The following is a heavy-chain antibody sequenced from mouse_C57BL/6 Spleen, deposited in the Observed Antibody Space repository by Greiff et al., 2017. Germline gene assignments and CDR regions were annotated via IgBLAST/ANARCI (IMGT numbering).Heavy chain of an antibody. CDR1: GFNIKDDY. CDR3: TTSYDGYSPWFAY. D-gene: IGHD2-3*01. CDR2: IDPENGDT. J-gene: IGHJ3*01. Sequence: VHVKQSGAELVRPGASVKLSCTASGFNIKDDYMHWVKQRPEQGLEWIGWIDPENGDTEYASKFQGKATITADTSSNPAYLQLSSLTSEDTAGYYCTTSYDGYSPWFAYWGQGTLVTVSA. V-gene: IGHV14-4*01.